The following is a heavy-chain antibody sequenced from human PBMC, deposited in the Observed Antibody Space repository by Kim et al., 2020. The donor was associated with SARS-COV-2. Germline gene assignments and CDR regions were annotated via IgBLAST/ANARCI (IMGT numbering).Heavy chain of an antibody. CDR3: ARQRQGMAKFFYFGILTGSTAHYYYTDV. Sequence: SETLSLTCAVSGGSFSLDYWTWIRQSPGKGLDWIGESNHGGTTNYKPSLASSVTVLKDTSKNQFSLRLRSVTAADTALYFCARQRQGMAKFFYFGILTGSTAHYYYTDVWGKGTSVTVSS. V-gene: IGHV4-34*01. CDR2: SNHGGTT. D-gene: IGHD3-9*01. J-gene: IGHJ6*03. CDR1: GGSFSLDY.